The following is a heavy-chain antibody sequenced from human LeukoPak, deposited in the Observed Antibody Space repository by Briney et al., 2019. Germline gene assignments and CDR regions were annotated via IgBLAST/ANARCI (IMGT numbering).Heavy chain of an antibody. J-gene: IGHJ6*02. V-gene: IGHV1-46*01. CDR3: ARDRHGSGTYNYYGMDV. CDR2: INPSGGST. Sequence: ASVKVSCKASGYSFTTYYMHWVRQAPGQGLEWMGMINPSGGSTTYAQKFQGRVTITRDTSTSTVYMEVSSLGSEDTAVYYCARDRHGSGTYNYYGMDVWGQGTTVTVSS. CDR1: GYSFTTYY. D-gene: IGHD3-10*01.